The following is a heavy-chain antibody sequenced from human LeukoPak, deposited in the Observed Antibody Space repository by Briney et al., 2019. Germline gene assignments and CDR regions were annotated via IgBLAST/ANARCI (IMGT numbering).Heavy chain of an antibody. CDR3: ARARHVDDAFDI. CDR1: GFTFTTYW. Sequence: PGGSLRLSCAASGFTFTTYWMSWVRQAPGKGLEWVANIKQDGTEKYYVDSVKGRFTISRDNAKNTLYLQMNSLRAEDTAVYYCARARHVDDAFDIWGQGTMVTVSS. J-gene: IGHJ3*02. CDR2: IKQDGTEK. V-gene: IGHV3-7*01.